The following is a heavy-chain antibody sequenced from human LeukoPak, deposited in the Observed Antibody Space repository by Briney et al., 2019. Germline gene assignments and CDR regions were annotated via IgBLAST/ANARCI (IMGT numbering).Heavy chain of an antibody. V-gene: IGHV4-59*01. CDR2: IYCRGST. CDR3: ARDRVEYDILTGYSKPYYGMDV. Sequence: SETLSLTCTVSDGSLSSYDWSWIRQPPGKGLEWIGYIYCRGSTNYNPSLKSRVTISLDTSKNQFSLKLSSVTDADTAVYYCARDRVEYDILTGYSKPYYGMDVWGQGTTVTVSS. D-gene: IGHD3-9*01. CDR1: DGSLSSYD. J-gene: IGHJ6*02.